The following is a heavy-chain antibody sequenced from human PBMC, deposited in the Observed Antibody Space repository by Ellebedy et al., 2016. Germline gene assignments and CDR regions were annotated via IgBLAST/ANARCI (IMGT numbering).Heavy chain of an antibody. D-gene: IGHD6-13*01. CDR1: GYTFTSFG. CDR2: ISAYNGNT. Sequence: ASVKVSXXASGYTFTSFGISWVRQAPGQGLEWMGWISAYNGNTNYAQKLQGRVTMTTDTSTSTAYMELRSLRSDDTAVYYCARDSLSSSWSKKFDYWGQGTLVTVSS. V-gene: IGHV1-18*01. J-gene: IGHJ4*02. CDR3: ARDSLSSSWSKKFDY.